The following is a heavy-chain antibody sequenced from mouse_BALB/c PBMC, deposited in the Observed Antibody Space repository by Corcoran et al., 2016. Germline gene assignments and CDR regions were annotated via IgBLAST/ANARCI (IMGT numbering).Heavy chain of an antibody. CDR3: ARLYPGIAMDD. Sequence: EVQLQQSGPELVKPGASVKMSCKASGYTFTSYVMHWVKQKPGQGREWIGYINPYNDGTKYNEKFKGKATLTSDKSSSTAYLELSSLTSEDSAVYYCARLYPGIAMDDWGQGTSVTASS. CDR1: GYTFTSYV. CDR2: INPYNDGT. V-gene: IGHV1S136*01. J-gene: IGHJ4*01.